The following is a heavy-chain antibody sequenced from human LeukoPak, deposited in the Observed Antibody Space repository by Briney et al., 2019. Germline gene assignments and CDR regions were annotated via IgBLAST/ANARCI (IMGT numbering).Heavy chain of an antibody. V-gene: IGHV3-48*04. CDR3: AKIVADDAFDI. Sequence: GGSLRLSCAASGFTFSKNSMIWVRQAPGKGLEWLSSISSSGSTIYYADSVKGRFTISRDNAKNSLYLQMNSLRAEDTAVYYCAKIVADDAFDIWGQGTMVTVSS. J-gene: IGHJ3*02. CDR2: ISSSGSTI. D-gene: IGHD3-22*01. CDR1: GFTFSKNS.